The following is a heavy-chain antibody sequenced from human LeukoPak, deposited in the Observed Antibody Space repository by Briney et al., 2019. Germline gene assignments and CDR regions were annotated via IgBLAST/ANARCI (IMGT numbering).Heavy chain of an antibody. CDR3: ANLDGAFDI. CDR1: GFSFSYYN. V-gene: IGHV3-21*04. Sequence: GGSLRLSCAASGFSFSYYNMKWVRQAPGKGLEWVSSISTSGSYIYYADSVKGRFTISRDNAKNSLYLQMNSLRAEDTALYYCANLDGAFDIWGQGTMVTVSS. D-gene: IGHD5-24*01. J-gene: IGHJ3*02. CDR2: ISTSGSYI.